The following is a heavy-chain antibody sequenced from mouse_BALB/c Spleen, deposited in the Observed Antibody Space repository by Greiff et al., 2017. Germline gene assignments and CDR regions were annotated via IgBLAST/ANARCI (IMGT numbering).Heavy chain of an antibody. Sequence: VQLQQSGAELARPGASVKLSCKASGYTFTSYWMQWVKQRPGQGLEWIGAIYPGDGDTRYTQKFKGKATLTADKSSSTAYMQLSSLASEDSAVYYCARGGSGYPYYYAMDYWGQGTSVTVSA. CDR1: GYTFTSYW. D-gene: IGHD3-1*01. CDR3: ARGGSGYPYYYAMDY. CDR2: IYPGDGDT. V-gene: IGHV1-87*01. J-gene: IGHJ4*01.